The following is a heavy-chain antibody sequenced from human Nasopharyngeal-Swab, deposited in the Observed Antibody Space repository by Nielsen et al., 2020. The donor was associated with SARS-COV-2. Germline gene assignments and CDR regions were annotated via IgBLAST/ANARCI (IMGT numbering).Heavy chain of an antibody. V-gene: IGHV3-30-3*01. D-gene: IGHD3-10*01. J-gene: IGHJ4*02. CDR3: ARDRITMVRGVYLDY. CDR2: ISYDGSNK. Sequence: GESLKISCAASGFTFSSYAMHWVRQAPGKGLKWVAVISYDGSNKYYADSVKGRFTISRDNSKNTLYLQMNSLRAEDTAVYYCARDRITMVRGVYLDYWGQGTLVTVSS. CDR1: GFTFSSYA.